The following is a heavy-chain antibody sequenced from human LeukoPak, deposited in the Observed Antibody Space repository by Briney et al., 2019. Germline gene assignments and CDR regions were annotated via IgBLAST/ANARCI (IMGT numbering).Heavy chain of an antibody. Sequence: GASVKVSCKASGYTFTSYGISWVRQAPGQGLEWMGRMNPSSGVTNYAQKFQGRVTMTRGTSINTAYLDLSALKSDDTAVYYCASRAASVTLGYWGQGTLVTVSS. J-gene: IGHJ4*02. V-gene: IGHV1-2*06. CDR3: ASRAASVTLGY. D-gene: IGHD2-15*01. CDR2: MNPSSGVT. CDR1: GYTFTSYG.